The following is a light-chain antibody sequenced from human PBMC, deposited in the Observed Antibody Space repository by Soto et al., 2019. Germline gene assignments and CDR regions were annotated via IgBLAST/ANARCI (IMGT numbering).Light chain of an antibody. CDR1: SSDVGGYNF. V-gene: IGLV2-14*03. CDR2: DVS. J-gene: IGLJ1*01. Sequence: QSALTQPASVSGSPGQSITLSCTGTSSDVGGYNFVSWFQQHPGKAPKLMIYDVSNRPSGVSNRFSGSKSANTASLTISGLQAEDEADYYCSSYTSRNTLVFGTGTKVTVL. CDR3: SSYTSRNTLV.